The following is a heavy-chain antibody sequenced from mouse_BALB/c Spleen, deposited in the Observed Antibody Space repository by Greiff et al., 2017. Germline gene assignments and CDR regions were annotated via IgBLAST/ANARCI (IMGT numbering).Heavy chain of an antibody. D-gene: IGHD2-3*01. CDR1: GFTFNTYA. V-gene: IGHV10-1*02. CDR3: VRSDGYYDAMDY. CDR2: IRSKSNNYAT. Sequence: EVQRVESGGGLVQPKGSLKLSCAASGFTFNTYAMNWVRQAPGKGLEWVARIRSKSNNYATYYADSVKDRFTISRDDSQSMLYLQMNNLKTEDTAMYYCVRSDGYYDAMDYWGQGTSVTVSS. J-gene: IGHJ4*01.